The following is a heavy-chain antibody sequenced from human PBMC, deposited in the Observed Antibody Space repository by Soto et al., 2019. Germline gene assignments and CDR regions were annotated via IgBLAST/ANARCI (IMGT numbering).Heavy chain of an antibody. CDR2: IYVVDDK. CDR3: AHRHYYASGNLGMDG. D-gene: IGHD3-10*01. Sequence: QITLKESGPPLVKPTQTLTLTCTFSGFSLTTSGVGVGWIRQPPGKALEWLALIYVVDDKRYSPSLKSRLTSTRDTSKNQVVLTMTNMDPVDTAPYYCAHRHYYASGNLGMDGWGQGTTVTVSS. J-gene: IGHJ6*02. V-gene: IGHV2-5*02. CDR1: GFSLTTSGVG.